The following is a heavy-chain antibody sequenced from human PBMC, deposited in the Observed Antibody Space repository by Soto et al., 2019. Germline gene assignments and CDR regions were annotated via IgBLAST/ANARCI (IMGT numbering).Heavy chain of an antibody. CDR3: ARVPGP. CDR2: IYYSGNT. CDR1: GDSISSAGYS. Sequence: SETLSLTCTVSGDSISSAGYSWGWIRQPPGKGLEYIGTIYYSGNTYYNPSLKSRVTISVDRSKNQFSLKLSSVTAADTAVYYCARVPGPWGQGTLVTVAS. V-gene: IGHV4-39*07. J-gene: IGHJ5*02.